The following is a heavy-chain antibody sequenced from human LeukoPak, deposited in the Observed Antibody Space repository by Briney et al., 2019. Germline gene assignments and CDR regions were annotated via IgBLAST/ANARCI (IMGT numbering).Heavy chain of an antibody. V-gene: IGHV3-21*01. CDR2: ISSSSSYI. J-gene: IGHJ4*02. Sequence: GGSLRLSCAASGFTFSSYSMNWVRRAPGKGLEWVSSISSSSSYIYYADSVKGRFTISRDNAKNSLYLQMNSLRAEDTAVYYCARESATAGDFDYWGQGTLVTVSS. CDR3: ARESATAGDFDY. CDR1: GFTFSSYS. D-gene: IGHD1-26*01.